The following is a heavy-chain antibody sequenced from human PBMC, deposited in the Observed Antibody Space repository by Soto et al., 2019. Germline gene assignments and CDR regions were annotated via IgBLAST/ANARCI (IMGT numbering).Heavy chain of an antibody. J-gene: IGHJ4*02. CDR1: GYTFTSYY. V-gene: IGHV1-46*01. D-gene: IGHD7-27*01. CDR2: INPSGGST. CDR3: AIDGDYWGKVYRFDY. Sequence: ASVKVSCKASGYTFTSYYMHWVRQAPAQGLESMGIINPSGGSTSYAQNFQGRVTMTRDTSTSTVYMELSSLRSEDTAVYYCAIDGDYWGKVYRFDYWGQGTLVTVSS.